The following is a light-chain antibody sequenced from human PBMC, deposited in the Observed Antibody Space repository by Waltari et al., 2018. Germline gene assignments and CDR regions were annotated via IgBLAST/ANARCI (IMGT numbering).Light chain of an antibody. Sequence: QSVLTQPPSASGAPGQRVTITCSIGSSHIGLNPFNWYQQFPGTAPKLLMFNDDQRASGVPGRFSGSRSVTSASLAISGLQSEDEATYYCAAWDDTLKGLFGGGTTLTVL. V-gene: IGLV1-44*01. CDR3: AAWDDTLKGL. J-gene: IGLJ3*02. CDR2: NDD. CDR1: SSHIGLNP.